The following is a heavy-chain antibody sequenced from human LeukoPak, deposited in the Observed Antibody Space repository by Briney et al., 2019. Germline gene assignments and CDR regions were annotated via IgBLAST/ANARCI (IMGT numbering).Heavy chain of an antibody. CDR2: ISSSNSYI. J-gene: IGHJ4*02. CDR1: GFTFSTYS. CDR3: ARGGLELDY. Sequence: GGSLRLSCAASGFTFSTYSMNWVRQAPGRGLEWVSSISSSNSYIYYADSMKGRLTISRDNAKNALYLQMNSLRAEDTAVYYCARGGLELDYWGQGTLVTVSS. V-gene: IGHV3-21*01. D-gene: IGHD1-7*01.